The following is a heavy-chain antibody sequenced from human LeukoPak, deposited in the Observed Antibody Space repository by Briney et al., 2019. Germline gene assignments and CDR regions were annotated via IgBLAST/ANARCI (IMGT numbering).Heavy chain of an antibody. D-gene: IGHD2/OR15-2a*01. V-gene: IGHV3-23*01. CDR2: ISGSAGST. CDR3: AREGPRGNSQFDY. CDR1: GFTFSSYA. J-gene: IGHJ4*02. Sequence: PGGSLRLSCAASGFTFSSYAMSWVRQAPGKGLEWVSGISGSAGSTYYADSVKGRFTISRDSSKNTLYLQMNSLRAEDTAVYYCAREGPRGNSQFDYWGQGTLVTVSS.